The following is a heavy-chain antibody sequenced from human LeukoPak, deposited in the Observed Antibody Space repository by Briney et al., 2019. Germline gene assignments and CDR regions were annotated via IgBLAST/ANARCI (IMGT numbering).Heavy chain of an antibody. D-gene: IGHD2-21*01. CDR2: IFYSGAA. Sequence: SETLSLTCTVSGGSISSSDYYWGWVRQPPGKGRGWIGSIFYSGAAHCNPSLKSRVTISVDTSNNQFSLMLSSVTAADTAVYYCARRIANRHWFDPWGQGTLVTVSS. CDR3: ARRIANRHWFDP. V-gene: IGHV4-39*01. J-gene: IGHJ5*02. CDR1: GGSISSSDYY.